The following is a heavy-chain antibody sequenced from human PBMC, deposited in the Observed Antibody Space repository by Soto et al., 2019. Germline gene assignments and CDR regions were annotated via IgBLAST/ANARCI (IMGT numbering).Heavy chain of an antibody. CDR2: IHTSKGGT. D-gene: IGHD2-15*01. CDR1: GYSFTGNS. J-gene: IGHJ4*02. Sequence: QVHLVQSGAEVKKPGASVKVSCKASGYSFTGNSIHWGRQAPGQGLEWMGWIHTSKGGTNYAQKFQAWVTMTRDTSTSTAYMALSSLTSDATAVYYCAIKRSGVVYWGQGTLVTVSS. CDR3: AIKRSGVVY. V-gene: IGHV1-2*04.